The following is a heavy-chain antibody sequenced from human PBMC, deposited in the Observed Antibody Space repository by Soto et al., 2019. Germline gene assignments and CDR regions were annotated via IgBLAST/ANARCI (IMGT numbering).Heavy chain of an antibody. CDR1: GFTFSNAL. D-gene: IGHD3-3*01. Sequence: EVQLVESGGGLVKPGGSLRLSCAASGFTFSNALMNWVRQAPGKGLEWVGRIKRKTDGGTTDYAAPVKGRFTISRDDSNNAQYLQFIRLNSEGADVYDCYTGLTIFGGVIDTWGQGTLVTVSS. V-gene: IGHV3-15*01. CDR2: IKRKTDGGTT. J-gene: IGHJ5*02. CDR3: YTGLTIFGGVIDT.